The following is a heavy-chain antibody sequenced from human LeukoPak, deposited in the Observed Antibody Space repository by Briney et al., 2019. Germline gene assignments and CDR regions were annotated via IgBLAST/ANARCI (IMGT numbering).Heavy chain of an antibody. D-gene: IGHD6-19*01. V-gene: IGHV3-74*01. CDR2: IKRDGSST. J-gene: IGHJ4*02. CDR3: ARGSGPFGY. CDR1: GFTFSSYW. Sequence: QPGGSLRLSCAASGFTFSSYWIHWVRQAPGKGLVWVSRIKRDGSSTSYADSVKGRFTISRDNAKNTLYLQMNSLRAEDTAVYYCARGSGPFGYWGQGTLVTVSS.